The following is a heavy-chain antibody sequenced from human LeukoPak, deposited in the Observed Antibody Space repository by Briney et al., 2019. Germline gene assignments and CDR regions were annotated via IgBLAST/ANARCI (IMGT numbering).Heavy chain of an antibody. V-gene: IGHV3-23*01. CDR1: GLIFSNYV. D-gene: IGHD6-6*01. CDR3: AKDLYSSSSDY. J-gene: IGHJ4*02. Sequence: GGSLRLSCAASGLIFSNYVMSWVRQAPGKGLEWVSAISANGRSTYYADSVKGRFTVSRDNSKNTLYLQMNRLRDEDTAVYYCAKDLYSSSSDYWGQGTLVTVSS. CDR2: ISANGRST.